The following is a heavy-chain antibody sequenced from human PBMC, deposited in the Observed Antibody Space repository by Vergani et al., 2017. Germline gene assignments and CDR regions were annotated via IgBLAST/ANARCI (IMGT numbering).Heavy chain of an antibody. J-gene: IGHJ4*02. Sequence: VQLVESGGGLVKPGGSLRLSCAASGFTFRSYTMTWVRQAPGKGLEWIGEIYHSGSTHYNPSLKSRVTISVDKSKNQFSLKLSSVTAADKAVYYCASSRIYYGAGRPDYWGQGTLVTVSS. D-gene: IGHD3-10*01. CDR3: ASSRIYYGAGRPDY. V-gene: IGHV4-4*02. CDR2: IYHSGST. CDR1: GFTFRSYTM.